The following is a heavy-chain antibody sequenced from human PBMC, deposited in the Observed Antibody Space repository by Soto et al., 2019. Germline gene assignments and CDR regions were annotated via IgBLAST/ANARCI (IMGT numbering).Heavy chain of an antibody. CDR1: GFTFSSYW. V-gene: IGHV3-74*01. CDR3: VRDLSVTTKFDY. CDR2: INGDGTTT. D-gene: IGHD4-17*01. Sequence: EVQLVESGGGLVQPGGSLRLYCAASGFTFSSYWMHWVRQAPGKGLVWVSRINGDGTTTGYADFVKGRFSISRDSAKNTLYLQMNSLRAEDTAVYYCVRDLSVTTKFDYWGQGTLVTVSS. J-gene: IGHJ4*02.